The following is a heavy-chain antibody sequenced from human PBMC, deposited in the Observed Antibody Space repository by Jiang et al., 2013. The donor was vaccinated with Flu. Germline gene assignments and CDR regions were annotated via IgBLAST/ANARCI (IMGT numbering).Heavy chain of an antibody. J-gene: IGHJ4*02. Sequence: KPGGSLRLSCTTSGFTFSTYAMHWVRQAPGKGLEWVSSISSSSTYIYYADALKGRFTVSRDNAKNLLYLQMNSLRAEDTAVYFCARVNRAWGAAMVVDYWGQGTLVTVSS. CDR1: GFTFSTYA. CDR2: ISSSSTYI. D-gene: IGHD5-18*01. V-gene: IGHV3-21*01. CDR3: ARVNRAWGAAMVVDY.